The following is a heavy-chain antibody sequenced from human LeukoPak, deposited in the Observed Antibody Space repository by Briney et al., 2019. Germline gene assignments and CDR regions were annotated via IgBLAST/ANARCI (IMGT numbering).Heavy chain of an antibody. Sequence: HPGGSLRLSCVGSGFTFSSYHMNWARQAPGKGLEWVSYISSSSSTIYYADSVKGRFTISRDNAKNSLYLQTNSLRAEDTAVYYCARAQYYSDSTGYYYLHYWGQGTLVTVSS. CDR3: ARAQYYSDSTGYYYLHY. CDR2: ISSSSSTI. V-gene: IGHV3-48*01. D-gene: IGHD3-22*01. J-gene: IGHJ4*02. CDR1: GFTFSSYH.